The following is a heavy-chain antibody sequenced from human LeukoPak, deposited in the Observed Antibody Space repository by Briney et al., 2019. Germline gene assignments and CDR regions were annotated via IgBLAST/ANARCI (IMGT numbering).Heavy chain of an antibody. J-gene: IGHJ4*02. CDR2: IKQDGSEK. Sequence: PGGSLRLSCAASGFTFSSYWMSWVRQAPGKGLEWVANIKQDGSEKYYVDSVKGRFTISRDNAKNSLYLQMNSLRAEDTAVYYCARISSYCGGDCYNWEVVSGFDYWGQGTLVTVSS. CDR3: ARISSYCGGDCYNWEVVSGFDY. D-gene: IGHD2-21*02. CDR1: GFTFSSYW. V-gene: IGHV3-7*01.